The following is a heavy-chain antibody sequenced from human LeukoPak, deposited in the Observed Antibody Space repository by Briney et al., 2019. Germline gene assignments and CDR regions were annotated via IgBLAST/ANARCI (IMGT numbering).Heavy chain of an antibody. V-gene: IGHV4-38-2*02. CDR1: GYSISSGYY. CDR2: IYHSGST. Sequence: PSETLSLTCTVSGYSISSGYYWGWIRQPPGKGLEWIGSIYHSGSTYYNPSLKSRVTISVDTSKNQFSLKLSSVTAADTAVYYCARDPDIAAADHWGQGTLVTVSS. CDR3: ARDPDIAAADH. J-gene: IGHJ4*02. D-gene: IGHD6-13*01.